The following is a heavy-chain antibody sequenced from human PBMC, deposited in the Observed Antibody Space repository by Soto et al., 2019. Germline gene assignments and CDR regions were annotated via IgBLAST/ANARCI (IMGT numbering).Heavy chain of an antibody. CDR2: MFYRGTA. J-gene: IGHJ3*01. Sequence: PSETLSLTCSVSGSSISPYYWSWIRQAPGKGLEWIGYMFYRGTAKYNPALESRVTISLDTSTKQVSMRLSSVTAAETAVCYCAREKDRILGGYDFGYWGPGTMVTVSS. D-gene: IGHD1-26*01. CDR3: AREKDRILGGYDFGY. CDR1: GSSISPYY. V-gene: IGHV4-59*01.